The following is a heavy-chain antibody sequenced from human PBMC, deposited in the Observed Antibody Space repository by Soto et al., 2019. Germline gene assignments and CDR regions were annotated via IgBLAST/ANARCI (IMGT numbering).Heavy chain of an antibody. CDR1: GDSVSSNSAA. CDR3: ARTVSGIAAAGTGWIYYYYGMDV. J-gene: IGHJ6*02. D-gene: IGHD6-13*01. Sequence: LSQTLSLTCAISGDSVSSNSAAWNWIRQSPSRGLEWLGRTYYRSKWYNDYAVSVKSRITINPDTSKNQFSLQLNSVTPEDTAVYYCARTVSGIAAAGTGWIYYYYGMDVWGQGTTVTVSS. V-gene: IGHV6-1*01. CDR2: TYYRSKWYN.